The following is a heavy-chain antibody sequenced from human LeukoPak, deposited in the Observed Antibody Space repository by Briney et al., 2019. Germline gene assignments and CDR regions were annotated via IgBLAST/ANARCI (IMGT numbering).Heavy chain of an antibody. J-gene: IGHJ4*02. CDR2: IWYDGSNK. CDR3: AKGRGYCSGGSCCADY. Sequence: PGRSLRLSCAASGFTFSSYGMHWVRQAPGKGLEWVAVIWYDGSNKYYADSVKGRFTISRDNSKNTLYLQMNSLRAEDTAVYYCAKGRGYCSGGSCCADYWGQGTLVTVSS. V-gene: IGHV3-33*06. CDR1: GFTFSSYG. D-gene: IGHD2-15*01.